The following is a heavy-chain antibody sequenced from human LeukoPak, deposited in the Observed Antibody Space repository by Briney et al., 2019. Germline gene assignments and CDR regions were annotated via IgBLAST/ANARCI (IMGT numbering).Heavy chain of an antibody. V-gene: IGHV7-4-1*02. CDR3: ASVSSSYANWFDP. CDR2: INTNTGNP. Sequence: ASVKVSCKASGYTFTNYAMNWVRQAPGQGLEWMGWINTNTGNPTYAQGFTGRFVFSLDTSVSTAYLQISSLKAEDTAVYYCASVSSSYANWFDPWGQGTLVTVSS. CDR1: GYTFTNYA. D-gene: IGHD6-13*01. J-gene: IGHJ5*02.